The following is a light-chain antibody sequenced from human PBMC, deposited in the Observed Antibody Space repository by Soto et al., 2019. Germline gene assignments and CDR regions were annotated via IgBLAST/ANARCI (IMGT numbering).Light chain of an antibody. Sequence: QSALTQPASVSGSPGQSITISCTGTSSDVGGYNYVSWYQQHPGKAPKLMIYDVSNRPSGVANRLSGAKYGNTASLTITRVQAEDDADYYCSASTSSSPLHVVFGGGTKVTVL. CDR2: DVS. V-gene: IGLV2-14*01. CDR3: SASTSSSPLHVV. J-gene: IGLJ2*01. CDR1: SSDVGGYNY.